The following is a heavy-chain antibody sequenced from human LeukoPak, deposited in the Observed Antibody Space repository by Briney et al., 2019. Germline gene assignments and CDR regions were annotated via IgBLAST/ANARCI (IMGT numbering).Heavy chain of an antibody. CDR3: ARDIGNTVVTPVF. D-gene: IGHD4-23*01. J-gene: IGHJ4*02. Sequence: QPGGSLRLSCAASGFTFSTYAMSWVRQAPGKGLEWVSTISGSGGSTYYADSVKGRFTISRDNSANTLYPQMNSLRGEDTAVYYCARDIGNTVVTPVFWGQGTLVTVSS. V-gene: IGHV3-23*01. CDR2: ISGSGGST. CDR1: GFTFSTYA.